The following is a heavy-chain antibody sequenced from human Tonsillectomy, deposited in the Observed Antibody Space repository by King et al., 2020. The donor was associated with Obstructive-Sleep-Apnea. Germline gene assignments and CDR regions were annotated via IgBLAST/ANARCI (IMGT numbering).Heavy chain of an antibody. D-gene: IGHD6-6*01. Sequence: EVQLVESGGGLVQPGGSLRLSCAASGFTFSSYAMSWVRQAPGKGLEWVSAISGSGGSTYYADSVKGRFTVARDNSKNTLFLQMNSLRAEDTAIYYCARELLHSSSSVGWPPFDYWGQGTLVTVSS. CDR3: ARELLHSSSSVGWPPFDY. CDR2: ISGSGGST. J-gene: IGHJ4*02. CDR1: GFTFSSYA. V-gene: IGHV3-23*04.